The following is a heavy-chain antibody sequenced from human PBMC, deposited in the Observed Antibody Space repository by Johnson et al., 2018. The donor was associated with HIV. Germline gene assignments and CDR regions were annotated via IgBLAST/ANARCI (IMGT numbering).Heavy chain of an antibody. CDR1: GFTFSYYA. CDR3: GRESTGAGTAFDI. Sequence: QVQLVESGGGVVQPGTSLRLSCAASGFTFSYYAIFWVRQAPGKGLEWVAVISYDGSDKYYVDSVKGRFTISRDNAQDSLYLQMNSLRVDDTAVYYCGRESTGAGTAFDIWGQGTMVTVSS. CDR2: ISYDGSDK. J-gene: IGHJ3*02. V-gene: IGHV3-30*04. D-gene: IGHD2-8*02.